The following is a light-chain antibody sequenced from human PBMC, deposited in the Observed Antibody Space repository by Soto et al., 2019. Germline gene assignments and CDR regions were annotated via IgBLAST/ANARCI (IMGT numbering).Light chain of an antibody. V-gene: IGKV4-1*01. CDR2: WAS. CDR3: QQYYSTPRALT. Sequence: DIVMTQSPDSLAVSLGEGATINCKSSQSVLYSSNNKNYLAWYQQKPGQPPKLLIYWASTRESGVPDRFSGSGSGTDFTLTISSLQAEDVAVYYCQQYYSTPRALTFGGGTKVDI. CDR1: QSVLYSSNNKNY. J-gene: IGKJ4*01.